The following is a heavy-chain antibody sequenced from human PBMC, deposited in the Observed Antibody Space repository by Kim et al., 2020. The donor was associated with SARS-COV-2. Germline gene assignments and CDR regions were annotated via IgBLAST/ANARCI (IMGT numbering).Heavy chain of an antibody. CDR2: IYYSGST. V-gene: IGHV4-31*03. CDR1: GGSISSGGYY. D-gene: IGHD3-10*01. J-gene: IGHJ4*02. Sequence: SETLSLTCTVSGGSISSGGYYWSWIRQHPGTGLEWLGYIYYSGSTHYNPSLKSRDTISVDTSKNQFSLKLSSVTAADTAVYYCAGDQYYYGSGSYFGYFDYWGQGTLITVSS. CDR3: AGDQYYYGSGSYFGYFDY.